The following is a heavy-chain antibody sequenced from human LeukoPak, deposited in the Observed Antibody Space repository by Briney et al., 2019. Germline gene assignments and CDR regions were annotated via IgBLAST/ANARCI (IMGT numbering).Heavy chain of an antibody. CDR3: AKDDNYNFWSGSNWFDP. CDR1: GFTFSSYA. Sequence: GGSLRLSCAASGFTFSSYAMSWVRQAPGKGLEWVSAISGSGGSTYYADSVKGRFTISRDNSKNTLYLQMNSLRAEDTAVYYCAKDDNYNFWSGSNWFDPWGQGTLVTVSS. J-gene: IGHJ5*02. V-gene: IGHV3-23*01. CDR2: ISGSGGST. D-gene: IGHD3-3*01.